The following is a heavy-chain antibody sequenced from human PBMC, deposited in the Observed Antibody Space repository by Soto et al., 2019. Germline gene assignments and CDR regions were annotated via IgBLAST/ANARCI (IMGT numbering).Heavy chain of an antibody. CDR3: ARDPHPVVL. V-gene: IGHV1-46*01. Sequence: GASVKVSCKACGYTFTSHYLHWVRQAPGQGHECMGIINPGGGSTSYAQKSQGRVTMTRDTSTSTGYMELSSLRSEDTAVYYGARDPHPVVLWGQGTMVTVSS. CDR2: INPGGGST. J-gene: IGHJ3*01. CDR1: GYTFTSHY. D-gene: IGHD2-15*01.